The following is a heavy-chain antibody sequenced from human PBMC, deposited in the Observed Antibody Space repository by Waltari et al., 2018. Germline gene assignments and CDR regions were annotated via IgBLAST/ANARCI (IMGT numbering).Heavy chain of an antibody. CDR2: TYYRSRWYN. J-gene: IGHJ4*02. Sequence: QVQLQQSGPGLVKPSQTLSLTCAISGDSVSSNGAAWNWIRQSPSRGLEWLGRTYYRSRWYNDYAVSVKSLITSTPATSKNHFSLQLNSVTPKDTAVYYCARAGGGGDYFDYWGQGTLVTVSS. CDR1: GDSVSSNGAA. D-gene: IGHD2-21*01. CDR3: ARAGGGGDYFDY. V-gene: IGHV6-1*01.